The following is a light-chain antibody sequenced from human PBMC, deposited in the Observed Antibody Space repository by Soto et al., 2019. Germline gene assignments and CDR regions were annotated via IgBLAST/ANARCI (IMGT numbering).Light chain of an antibody. J-gene: IGLJ3*02. CDR1: SSDVGGYKY. CDR2: EVS. Sequence: QSALTQPASVSGSPGQSITISCTGTSSDVGGYKYVSWYRQHPGKAPKLMIYEVSNRPSGVSNRFSGSKSGNTASLTISGLQAEDEADYYCSSYTSSSTLVFGGGTKVTVL. V-gene: IGLV2-14*01. CDR3: SSYTSSSTLV.